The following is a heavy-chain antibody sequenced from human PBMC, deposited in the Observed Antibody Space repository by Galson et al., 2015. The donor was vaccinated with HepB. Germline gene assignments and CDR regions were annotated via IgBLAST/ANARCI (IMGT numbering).Heavy chain of an antibody. CDR2: MNPNSGNT. V-gene: IGHV1-8*01. J-gene: IGHJ6*03. CDR3: ARWGASGWDYYYYYMDV. D-gene: IGHD6-19*01. CDR1: GYTFTSYD. Sequence: SVKVSCKASGYTFTSYDINWVRQATGQGLEWMGWMNPNSGNTGYAQKFQGRVTMTRNTSISTAYMELSSLRSEDTAVYYCARWGASGWDYYYYYMDVWGKGTTVTVSS.